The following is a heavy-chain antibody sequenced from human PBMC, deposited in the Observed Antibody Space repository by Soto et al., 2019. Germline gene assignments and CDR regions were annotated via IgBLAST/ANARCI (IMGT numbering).Heavy chain of an antibody. Sequence: SETLSLTCAVSGGSISSSNWWSWVRQPPGKGLEWIGEIYHSGSTNYNPSLKSRVTISVDKSKNQFSLKLGSVTAADTAVYYCAREVKYYYDSSGYYYDYWGQGALVTVSS. D-gene: IGHD3-22*01. CDR2: IYHSGST. J-gene: IGHJ4*02. V-gene: IGHV4-4*02. CDR1: GGSISSSNW. CDR3: AREVKYYYDSSGYYYDY.